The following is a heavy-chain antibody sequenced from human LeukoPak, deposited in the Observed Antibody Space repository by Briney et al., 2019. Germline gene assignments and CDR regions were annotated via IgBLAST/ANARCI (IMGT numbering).Heavy chain of an antibody. CDR3: ARMDSTGDLFEY. CDR1: GGTFSSYT. J-gene: IGHJ4*02. Sequence: ASVKVSCKASGGTFSSYTISWVRQAPGQGLEWMGRIIPILGIANYAQKFQCRVTITADKSTSTAHMELSSLRSEDTAVYYCARMDSTGDLFEYWGQGALVTVSS. CDR2: IIPILGIA. D-gene: IGHD1-1*01. V-gene: IGHV1-69*02.